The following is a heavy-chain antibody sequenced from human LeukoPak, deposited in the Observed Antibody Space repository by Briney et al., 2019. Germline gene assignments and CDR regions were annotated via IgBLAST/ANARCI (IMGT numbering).Heavy chain of an antibody. CDR1: GYTFTSYD. Sequence: ASVKVSCKASGYTFTSYDINWVRQAAGQGLEWMGWMNPNSGNTGYAQKFQGRITMTRNTSISTAYMELSSLTSEDTAVHYCARIAAAGNRRLNYWGQGTLVTVSS. J-gene: IGHJ4*02. CDR2: MNPNSGNT. CDR3: ARIAAAGNRRLNY. V-gene: IGHV1-8*01. D-gene: IGHD6-13*01.